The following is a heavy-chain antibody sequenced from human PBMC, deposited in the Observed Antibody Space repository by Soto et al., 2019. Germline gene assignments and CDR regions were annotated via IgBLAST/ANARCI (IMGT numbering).Heavy chain of an antibody. CDR3: ARDQGYSSSSAVAEVWFDP. CDR1: GGTFSSYT. V-gene: IGHV1-69*04. Sequence: ASVKVSCKASGGTFSSYTISWVRQAPGQGLEWMGRIIPILGIANYAQKFQGRVTITADKSTSTAYMELSSLRSEDTAVYYCARDQGYSSSSAVAEVWFDPWGQGTLVTVSS. D-gene: IGHD6-13*01. J-gene: IGHJ5*02. CDR2: IIPILGIA.